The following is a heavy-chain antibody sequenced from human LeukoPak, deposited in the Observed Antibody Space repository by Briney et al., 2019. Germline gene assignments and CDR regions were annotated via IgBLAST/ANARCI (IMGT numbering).Heavy chain of an antibody. Sequence: PGGPLRLSCAASGFTFSSYAMSWVRQTPGKGLEWVSAISGSGGSTYYADSVKGRFTISRDNSKNTLYLQMNSLRAEDTAVYYCAKDSSGWYERFWYFDLWGRGTLVTVSS. CDR3: AKDSSGWYERFWYFDL. CDR1: GFTFSSYA. CDR2: ISGSGGST. J-gene: IGHJ2*01. V-gene: IGHV3-23*01. D-gene: IGHD6-19*01.